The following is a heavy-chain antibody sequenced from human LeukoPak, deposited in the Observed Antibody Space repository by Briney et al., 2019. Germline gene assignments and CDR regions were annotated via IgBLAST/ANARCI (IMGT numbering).Heavy chain of an antibody. J-gene: IGHJ6*03. CDR2: INHSGST. V-gene: IGHV4-38-2*01. CDR3: ARGRDYYGSGAHYYMDV. Sequence: PSKTLSLTCDVSGYLISTDYYWGWIRKPPGKGLEWIGEINHSGSTNYNPSLKSRVTISVDTSKNQFSLKLSSVTAADTAVYYCARGRDYYGSGAHYYMDVWGKGTTVTVSS. CDR1: GYLISTDYY. D-gene: IGHD3-10*01.